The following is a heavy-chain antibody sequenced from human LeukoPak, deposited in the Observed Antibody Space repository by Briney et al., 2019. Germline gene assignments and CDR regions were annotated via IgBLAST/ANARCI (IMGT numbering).Heavy chain of an antibody. CDR3: ARTEDCSGGSCYGQLDY. D-gene: IGHD2-15*01. J-gene: IGHJ4*02. CDR2: INPNSGGT. V-gene: IGHV1-2*04. Sequence: ASVKVSCKASGYTFTGYYMHWVRQAPGQGLEWMGWINPNSGGTNYAQKFQGWVTMTRDTSISTAYMELSRLRSDDTAVYYCARTEDCSGGSCYGQLDYWGQGTLVTVSS. CDR1: GYTFTGYY.